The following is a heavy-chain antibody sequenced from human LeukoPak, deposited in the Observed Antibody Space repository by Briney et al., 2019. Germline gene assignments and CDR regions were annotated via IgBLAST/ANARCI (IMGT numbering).Heavy chain of an antibody. CDR2: IGGRGRST. V-gene: IGHV3-23*01. D-gene: IGHD2-15*01. CDR1: GFTFISYA. Sequence: GGSLRLSCAASGFTFISYAMTWVRQGPGKGLEWVSGIGGRGRSTYYAEFVKGRFTISRDNSKNTLYLQMDSLRAEDTAVYYCAKDLSLGGCSAGVDSWGQGTLVTVSS. J-gene: IGHJ4*02. CDR3: AKDLSLGGCSAGVDS.